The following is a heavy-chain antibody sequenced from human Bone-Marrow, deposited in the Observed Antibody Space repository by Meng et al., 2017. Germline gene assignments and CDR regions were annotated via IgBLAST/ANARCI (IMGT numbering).Heavy chain of an antibody. CDR3: ARAQGENYDFWSGYWYYYYGMDV. D-gene: IGHD3-3*01. J-gene: IGHJ6*02. CDR1: GWSFSGYY. Sequence: SETLSLTCAAYGWSFSGYYWSWIRQPPGKGLEWIGEINHSGSTNCNPSLKSGVTISVDTSKNQFCLKLSTVTATDTAVYYCARAQGENYDFWSGYWYYYYGMDVWGQGTTVTVSS. CDR2: INHSGST. V-gene: IGHV4-34*01.